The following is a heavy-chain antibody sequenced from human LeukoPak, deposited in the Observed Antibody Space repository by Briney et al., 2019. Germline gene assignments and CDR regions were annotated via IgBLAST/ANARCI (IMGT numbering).Heavy chain of an antibody. CDR2: ISSSGSTI. J-gene: IGHJ6*03. V-gene: IGHV3-11*04. CDR1: GFTFSDYY. Sequence: GGSLRLSCAASGFTFSDYYMSWIRQAPGKGLEWVSYISSSGSTIYYADSVKGRFTISRDNAKNSLYLQMNSLRAEDTAVYYCARDQYWGIGVDYYYYMDVWGKGTTVTVSS. D-gene: IGHD6-13*01. CDR3: ARDQYWGIGVDYYYYMDV.